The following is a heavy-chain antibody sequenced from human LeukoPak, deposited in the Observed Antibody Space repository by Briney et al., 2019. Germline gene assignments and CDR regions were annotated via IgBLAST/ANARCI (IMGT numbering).Heavy chain of an antibody. J-gene: IGHJ6*03. Sequence: ASVTLSCNASGDTFTSYIISWVRQAPGQGLEWMGWINAYNGNTNYAQRGQGRLTITTDTSTSTAYMELRSLRSDDTAVYYCARDRHIAAAVYYYYMDVWGKGTPVTVSS. CDR2: INAYNGNT. CDR1: GDTFTSYI. V-gene: IGHV1-18*01. D-gene: IGHD6-13*01. CDR3: ARDRHIAAAVYYYYMDV.